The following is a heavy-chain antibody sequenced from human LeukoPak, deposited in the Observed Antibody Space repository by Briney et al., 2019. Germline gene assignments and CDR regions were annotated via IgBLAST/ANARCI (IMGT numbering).Heavy chain of an antibody. V-gene: IGHV1-2*02. D-gene: IGHD4-11*01. CDR2: INPNSGGT. CDR3: ARGYRGYSNFLDFDY. CDR1: GYTFTGYY. Sequence: GASVKVSCKASGYTFTGYYMHLVRQAPGQGLEWMGWINPNSGGTNYAQKFQGRVTMTRDTSISTAYMELSRLRSDDTAVYYCARGYRGYSNFLDFDYWGQGTLVTVSS. J-gene: IGHJ4*02.